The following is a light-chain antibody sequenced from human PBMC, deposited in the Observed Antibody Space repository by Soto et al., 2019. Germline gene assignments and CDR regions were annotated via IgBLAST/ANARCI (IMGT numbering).Light chain of an antibody. CDR2: GAS. J-gene: IGKJ1*01. V-gene: IGKV3-15*01. CDR3: QQYNNWRT. Sequence: EIVMTQSPATLSVSPGESATLSCRASQSVSSNLAWYQQKPGQAPRLLIYGASTRATAIPARFSGGGSGTEFTLTISSLQSEDFAVYYCQQYNNWRTFGQGTKVDI. CDR1: QSVSSN.